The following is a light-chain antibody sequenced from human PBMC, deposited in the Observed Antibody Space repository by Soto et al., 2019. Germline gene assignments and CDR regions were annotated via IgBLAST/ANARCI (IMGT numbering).Light chain of an antibody. Sequence: QSVLTQPPSVSAAPGQKVTISCSGSSSNIGNNYVFWYQQLPGTAPKLLIYDNDNRPSGIPDRFSGAKSGTSATLGITGLQTGDEADYYCETWDRSLSVGVFGGGTKVTVL. CDR3: ETWDRSLSVGV. V-gene: IGLV1-51*01. CDR2: DND. CDR1: SSNIGNNY. J-gene: IGLJ2*01.